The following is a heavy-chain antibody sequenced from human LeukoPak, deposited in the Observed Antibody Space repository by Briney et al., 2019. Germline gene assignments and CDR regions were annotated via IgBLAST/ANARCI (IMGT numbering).Heavy chain of an antibody. Sequence: SQTLSLTCAISGDSVSSNSAAWNWIRQSPSRGLEWLGRTYYRSKWYNHYAVSVKSRITINPDTTKNQFSLQLNSVTPEDTAVYYCARDRAPYYYDSSGYYFAEYYFDYWGQGTLVTVSS. D-gene: IGHD3-22*01. CDR1: GDSVSSNSAA. V-gene: IGHV6-1*01. CDR2: TYYRSKWYN. CDR3: ARDRAPYYYDSSGYYFAEYYFDY. J-gene: IGHJ4*02.